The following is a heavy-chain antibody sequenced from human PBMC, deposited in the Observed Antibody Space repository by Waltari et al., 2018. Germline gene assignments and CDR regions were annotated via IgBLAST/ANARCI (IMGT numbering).Heavy chain of an antibody. CDR2: IKNDGSDK. D-gene: IGHD3-16*01. J-gene: IGHJ4*02. CDR1: GFMFSSFS. V-gene: IGHV3-7*01. CDR3: ARDFTWALDY. Sequence: EVQLVESGGGLVQPGGSLRLSCAASGFMFSSFSMSWVRQAPGKGLEWVANIKNDGSDKDYVDSVEGRFTVSRDNGRNSLYLQMDSLRAEDTAVYYCARDFTWALDYWGQGTLVTVSS.